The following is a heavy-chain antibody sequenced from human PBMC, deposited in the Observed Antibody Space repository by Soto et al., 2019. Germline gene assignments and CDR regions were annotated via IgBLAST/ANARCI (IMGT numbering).Heavy chain of an antibody. V-gene: IGHV1-69*13. J-gene: IGHJ5*02. CDR2: IIPIFGTA. D-gene: IGHD3-22*01. Sequence: GASVKVSCKASGGTFSSYAISWVRRAPGQGLEWMGGIIPIFGTANYAQKFQGRVTITADESTSTAYMELSSLRSEDTAVYYCARDPHYDSSGYPDNWFDPWGQGTLVTVSS. CDR1: GGTFSSYA. CDR3: ARDPHYDSSGYPDNWFDP.